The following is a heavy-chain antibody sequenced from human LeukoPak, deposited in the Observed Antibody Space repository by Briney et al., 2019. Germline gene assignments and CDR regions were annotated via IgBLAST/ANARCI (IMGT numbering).Heavy chain of an antibody. CDR1: GYSFISYG. J-gene: IGHJ4*02. V-gene: IGHV1-3*01. Sequence: ASVKVSCKASGYSFISYGISWVRQAPGQGLEWMGWINAGNGNTKYSQKFQGRVTITRDTSASTAYMELSSLRSEDTAVYYCARDISGNYAPGGYWGQGTLVTVSS. CDR2: INAGNGNT. CDR3: ARDISGNYAPGGY. D-gene: IGHD1-26*01.